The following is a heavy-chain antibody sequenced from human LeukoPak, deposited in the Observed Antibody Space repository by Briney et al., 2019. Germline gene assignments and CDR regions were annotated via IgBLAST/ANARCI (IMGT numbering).Heavy chain of an antibody. CDR1: GFTFNTYT. J-gene: IGHJ4*02. D-gene: IGHD3-9*01. CDR3: ARTYYDILTGYNPYFDY. Sequence: GGSLRLSCAASGFTFNTYTMNWVRHAPGKGLEWVSSITASSTAIYSADSVKGRFTISRDNAKNLLYLQMNSLRAEDTAVYYCARTYYDILTGYNPYFDYWGQGILVTVSS. CDR2: ITASSTAI. V-gene: IGHV3-21*01.